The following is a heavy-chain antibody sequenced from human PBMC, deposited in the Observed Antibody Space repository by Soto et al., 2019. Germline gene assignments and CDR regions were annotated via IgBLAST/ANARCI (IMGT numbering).Heavy chain of an antibody. D-gene: IGHD2-21*01. V-gene: IGHV3-23*01. CDR3: AKVSSIVVVMIDGFDI. Sequence: EVQLLESGGGLVQPGGSLRLSCAASGFTFSSYAMSWVRQSPGKGLEWVSAISGSGGSTYYADSVKGRFTIARDNSKNTLYRQMNSLRAEDTAVYYCAKVSSIVVVMIDGFDIWGQGTMVTVSS. J-gene: IGHJ3*02. CDR2: ISGSGGST. CDR1: GFTFSSYA.